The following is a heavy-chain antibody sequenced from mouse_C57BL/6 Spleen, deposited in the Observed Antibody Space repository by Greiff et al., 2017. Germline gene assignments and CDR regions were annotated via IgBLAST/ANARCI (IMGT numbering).Heavy chain of an antibody. CDR3: ERSRPSLAGAMDY. V-gene: IGHV1-80*01. Sequence: QVHVKQSGAELVKPGASVKISCKASGYAFSSYWMNWVKQRPGKGLEWIGQIYPGDGDTNYNGKFKGKATLTADKSSSTAYMQLSSLTSEDSAVYFYERSRPSLAGAMDYWGQGTSVTVSS. CDR1: GYAFSSYW. CDR2: IYPGDGDT. J-gene: IGHJ4*01.